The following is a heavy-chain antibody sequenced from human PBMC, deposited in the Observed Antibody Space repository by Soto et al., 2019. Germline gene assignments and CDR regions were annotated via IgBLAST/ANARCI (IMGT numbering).Heavy chain of an antibody. CDR3: ARVCGGDCHYGMDV. J-gene: IGHJ6*02. CDR2: IYYSGST. D-gene: IGHD2-21*02. Sequence: QVQLQESGPGLVKPSQTLSLTCTVSGGSISSGGYYWTWIRQHPGKGLEWIGYIYYSGSTYCNPSIKSQVTISVDTSKNQFSLKLSSVTAADTAVYYCARVCGGDCHYGMDVWGQGTTVTVSS. V-gene: IGHV4-31*01. CDR1: GGSISSGGYY.